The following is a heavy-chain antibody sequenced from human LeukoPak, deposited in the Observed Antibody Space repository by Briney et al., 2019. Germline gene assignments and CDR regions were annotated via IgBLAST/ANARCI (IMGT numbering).Heavy chain of an antibody. CDR1: GYSISSGYY. Sequence: PSETLSLTCTVSGYSISSGYYWVWIRPPPGKGLEWIGSIYHSGNTYYNPSLKSRVTISVDTSKNQFSLKLSSVTAADTAVYYRARDQPYMDVCGKGTTVTVSS. V-gene: IGHV4-38-2*02. CDR3: ARDQPYMDV. CDR2: IYHSGNT. J-gene: IGHJ6*03.